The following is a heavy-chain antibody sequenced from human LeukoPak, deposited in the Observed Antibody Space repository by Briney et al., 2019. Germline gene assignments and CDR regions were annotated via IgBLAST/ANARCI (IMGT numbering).Heavy chain of an antibody. J-gene: IGHJ4*02. V-gene: IGHV4-39*01. CDR2: IYYSGST. Sequence: SETLSLTCTVSGGSISSSSYYWGWIRQPPGKGLEWIGSIYYSGSTYYNPSLKSRVTISVDTSKNQFSLKLSSVTAADTAVYYCARGRKYTYGYTVTELGSGYFDYWGQGTLVTVSS. D-gene: IGHD5-18*01. CDR1: GGSISSSSYY. CDR3: ARGRKYTYGYTVTELGSGYFDY.